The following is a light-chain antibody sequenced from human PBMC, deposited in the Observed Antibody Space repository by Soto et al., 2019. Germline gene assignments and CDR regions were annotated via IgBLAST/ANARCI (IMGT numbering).Light chain of an antibody. CDR1: QNISNRR. CDR2: GAS. CDR3: QQYDTSPYK. J-gene: IGKJ2*01. Sequence: EIVLTQSPGTLSLSPGERATLSCRASQNISNRRLAWYHQKDGQAPRLLIYGASSRAGGTPDRFRGSGSATDFTLTISRLEPEDFAVYYCQQYDTSPYKFGQGTKREIK. V-gene: IGKV3-20*01.